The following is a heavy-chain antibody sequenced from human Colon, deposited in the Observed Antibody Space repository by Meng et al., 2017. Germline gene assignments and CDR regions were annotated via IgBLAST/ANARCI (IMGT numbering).Heavy chain of an antibody. CDR2: ISGSGGTT. V-gene: IGHV3-23*01. CDR3: AKGRIADTSYDAFDI. D-gene: IGHD5-18*01. Sequence: GESLKISCAASAFPFSTYEFIWVRQAPGKGLEWVSAISGSGGTTYYTGSVKGRFTISRDNSKNTLCLQMNSLRAEDTAVYYCAKGRIADTSYDAFDIWGQGTMVTVSS. CDR1: AFPFSTYE. J-gene: IGHJ3*02.